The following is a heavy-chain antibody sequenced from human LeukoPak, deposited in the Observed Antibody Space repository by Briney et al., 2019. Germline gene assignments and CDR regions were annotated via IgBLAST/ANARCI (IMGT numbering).Heavy chain of an antibody. D-gene: IGHD2-15*01. CDR3: ARRQGYCSGGSCFSLDY. CDR2: ISSSSSYI. CDR1: GFTFSSYS. J-gene: IGHJ4*02. V-gene: IGHV3-21*01. Sequence: GGSLRLSCAASGFTFSSYSMNWVRQAPGKGLEWVSSISSSSSYIYYADSVKCRFTISRDNAKNSLYLQMNSLRAEDTAVYYCARRQGYCSGGSCFSLDYWGQGTLVTVSS.